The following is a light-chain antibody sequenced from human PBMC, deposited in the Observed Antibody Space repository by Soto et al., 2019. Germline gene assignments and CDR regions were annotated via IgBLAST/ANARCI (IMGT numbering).Light chain of an antibody. CDR2: DVS. V-gene: IGLV2-14*01. J-gene: IGLJ2*01. Sequence: QSALTQPASVSGSPGQSITISCTGTLSDVGGYNYVSWYQQHPGKAPKLMIYDVSNRPSGVSNRFSGSKSGNTASLTISGLQAEDEADYYCSSYTSSSTRGFGGGTKLTVL. CDR1: LSDVGGYNY. CDR3: SSYTSSSTRG.